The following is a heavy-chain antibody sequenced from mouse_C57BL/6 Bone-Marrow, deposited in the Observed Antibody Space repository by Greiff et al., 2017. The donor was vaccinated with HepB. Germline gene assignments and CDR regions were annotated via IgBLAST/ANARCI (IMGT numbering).Heavy chain of an antibody. D-gene: IGHD2-3*01. CDR2: IRSKSSNYAT. J-gene: IGHJ4*01. CDR1: GFTFNTYA. V-gene: IGHV10-3*01. CDR3: VRGRDPAEYDGYPEDY. Sequence: VMLVESGGGLVQPKGSLKLSCAASGFTFNTYAMHWVRQAPGKGLEWVARIRSKSSNYATYYADSVKDRFTISRDDSQSMLYLQMNNLKTEDTAMYYCVRGRDPAEYDGYPEDYWGQGTSVTVSS.